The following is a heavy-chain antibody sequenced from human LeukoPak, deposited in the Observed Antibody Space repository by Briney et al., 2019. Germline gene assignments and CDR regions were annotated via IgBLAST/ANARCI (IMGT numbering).Heavy chain of an antibody. J-gene: IGHJ4*02. Sequence: PSQTLSLTCTVSGGSISSGSYYWSWIRQPAGKGLEWIGYIYYSGSTNYNPSLKSRVTISVDTSKNQFSLKLSSVTAADTAVYYCARHATAMAPLFDYWGQGTLVTVSS. D-gene: IGHD5-18*01. CDR3: ARHATAMAPLFDY. CDR2: IYYSGST. CDR1: GGSISSGSYY. V-gene: IGHV4-61*09.